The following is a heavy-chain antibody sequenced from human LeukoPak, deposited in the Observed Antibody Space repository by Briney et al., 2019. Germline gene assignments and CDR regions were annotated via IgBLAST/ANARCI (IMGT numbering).Heavy chain of an antibody. Sequence: GGSLRLSCAASGFTFSSYSMNWVRQAPGKGLEWVSYISSSSSTIYYADSVKGRFTISRDNAKNSLYLQMNSLRAEDTAVYYCASQTAAGGHMYYFDYWGQGTLVTVSS. J-gene: IGHJ4*02. CDR2: ISSSSSTI. CDR1: GFTFSSYS. D-gene: IGHD6-25*01. V-gene: IGHV3-48*01. CDR3: ASQTAAGGHMYYFDY.